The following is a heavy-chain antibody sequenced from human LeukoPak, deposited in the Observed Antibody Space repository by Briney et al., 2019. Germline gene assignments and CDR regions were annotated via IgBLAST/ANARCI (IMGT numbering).Heavy chain of an antibody. V-gene: IGHV3-48*03. CDR3: ARESGMAGLRDYYGMDV. Sequence: GGSLRLSCAASGFTFSSYEMNWVRQAPGKGLEWVSYISSSGSTIYYADSVKGRFTSSRDNAKNSLYLQMNSLRAEDTAVYYCARESGMAGLRDYYGMDVWGQGTTVTVSS. CDR1: GFTFSSYE. D-gene: IGHD1-26*01. J-gene: IGHJ6*02. CDR2: ISSSGSTI.